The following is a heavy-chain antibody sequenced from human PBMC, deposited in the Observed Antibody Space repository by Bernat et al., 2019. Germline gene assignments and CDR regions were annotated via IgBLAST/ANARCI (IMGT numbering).Heavy chain of an antibody. CDR3: ARAPGGYCSSTSCHNIDY. CDR2: IYYSGST. J-gene: IGHJ4*02. V-gene: IGHV4-59*08. D-gene: IGHD2-2*01. Sequence: QVQLQESGPGLVKPSETLSLTCTVSGGSISSYYWSWIRQPPGKGLEWIGYIYYSGSTNYNPSLKSRVTISVDTSKNQFSLKLSSVTAADTAVYYCARAPGGYCSSTSCHNIDYWGQGTLVTVSS. CDR1: GGSISSYY.